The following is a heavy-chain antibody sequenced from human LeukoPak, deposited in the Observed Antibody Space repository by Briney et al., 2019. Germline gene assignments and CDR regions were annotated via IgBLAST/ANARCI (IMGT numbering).Heavy chain of an antibody. Sequence: GGSLRLSCAASGFTFSTYWMHWVRQTPGKWLGWVSSIRNDGTTTNHADSGKGRFTISRDNAKNTLYLQMNSLRAEDTAVYYCVRLYKIEGADLWGRGTLVTVSS. D-gene: IGHD1-14*01. J-gene: IGHJ2*01. CDR2: IRNDGTTT. V-gene: IGHV3-74*01. CDR1: GFTFSTYW. CDR3: VRLYKIEGADL.